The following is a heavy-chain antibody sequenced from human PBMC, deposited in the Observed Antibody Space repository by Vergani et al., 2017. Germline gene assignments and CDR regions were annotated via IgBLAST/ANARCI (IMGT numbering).Heavy chain of an antibody. Sequence: QVQLQESGPGLVKPSQTLSLTCTVSGGSISSGGYYWSWIRQHPGKGLEWIGYIYYSGSTYYNPSLKSRVTMSVDTSKNQFSLKLSAVTAADTAVYYCASLRITMVRGVTNWFEPGGQGSLVTVS. J-gene: IGHJ5*02. V-gene: IGHV4-31*03. CDR2: IYYSGST. D-gene: IGHD3-10*01. CDR3: ASLRITMVRGVTNWFEP. CDR1: GGSISSGGYY.